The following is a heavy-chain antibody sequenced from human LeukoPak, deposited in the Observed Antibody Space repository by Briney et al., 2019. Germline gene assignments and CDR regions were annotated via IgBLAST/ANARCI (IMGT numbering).Heavy chain of an antibody. Sequence: GRSLRLSCTASGFTFGDYAMSWVRQAPGKGLEWVGFIRSKAYGGTTEYAASVKGRFTISGDDSKSIAYLQMNSLKTEDTAVYYCTRSYYYDSSGYYSLAGYWGQGTLVTVSS. CDR1: GFTFGDYA. D-gene: IGHD3-22*01. J-gene: IGHJ4*02. V-gene: IGHV3-49*04. CDR2: IRSKAYGGTT. CDR3: TRSYYYDSSGYYSLAGY.